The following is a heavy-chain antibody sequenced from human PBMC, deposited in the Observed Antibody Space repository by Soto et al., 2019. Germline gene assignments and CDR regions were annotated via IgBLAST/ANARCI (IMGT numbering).Heavy chain of an antibody. CDR2: IYYSGST. Sequence: SETLSLTCTVSGGSISSSSYYWGWIRQPPGKGLEWIGSIYYSGSTYYNPSLKSRVTISVDTSKNQFSLKLSSVTAADTAVYYCARRGTYCSSTSCQNWFDHWGQGTLVTVSS. CDR3: ARRGTYCSSTSCQNWFDH. D-gene: IGHD2-2*01. V-gene: IGHV4-39*01. CDR1: GGSISSSSYY. J-gene: IGHJ5*02.